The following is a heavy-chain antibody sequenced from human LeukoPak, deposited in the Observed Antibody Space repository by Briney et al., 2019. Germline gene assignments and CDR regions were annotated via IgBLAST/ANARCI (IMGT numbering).Heavy chain of an antibody. CDR3: ARVGMATIPYYWYYMDV. CDR1: GGSISSSSYY. Sequence: SETLSLTCTVSGGSISSSSYYWGWIRQPPGKGLEWIGSIYYSGSTYYNPSLKRRVTTSVDTSKNQFSLKLNSVTAADTAVYYCARVGMATIPYYWYYMDVWGKGTTVTVSS. V-gene: IGHV4-39*07. CDR2: IYYSGST. D-gene: IGHD5-24*01. J-gene: IGHJ6*03.